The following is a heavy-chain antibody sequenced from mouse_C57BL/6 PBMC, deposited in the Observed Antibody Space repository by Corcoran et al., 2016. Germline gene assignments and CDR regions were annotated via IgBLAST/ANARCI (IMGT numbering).Heavy chain of an antibody. CDR3: ATTIVTWFAY. D-gene: IGHD2-5*01. V-gene: IGHV3-6*01. CDR2: ISYDGSN. CDR1: GYSITSGYY. J-gene: IGHJ3*01. Sequence: VQLQESGPGLVKPSQSRSLTCSVTGYSITSGYYWNWIRQFPGNKLEWMGYISYDGSNNYNPSLKNRISLTRDTSKNQFFLKLNSVTTEDTATFYCATTIVTWFAYWGQGTLVTVSA.